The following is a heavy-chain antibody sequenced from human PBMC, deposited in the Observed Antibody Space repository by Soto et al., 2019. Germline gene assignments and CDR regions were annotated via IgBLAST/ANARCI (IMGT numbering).Heavy chain of an antibody. CDR1: GGSIISGDYY. Sequence: SETLSLTCTVSGGSIISGDYYWSWIRQPPGKGLEWIGYIYYSGSTYCNPSLKSRVIISVDTSKNQFSLKLSSVTAADTAVYYCARGHSSSSFYFDYWGQGTLVTVSS. J-gene: IGHJ4*02. V-gene: IGHV4-30-4*01. CDR3: ARGHSSSSFYFDY. D-gene: IGHD6-6*01. CDR2: IYYSGST.